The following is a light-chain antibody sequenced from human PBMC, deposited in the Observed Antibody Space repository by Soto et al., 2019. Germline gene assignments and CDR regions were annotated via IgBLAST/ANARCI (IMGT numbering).Light chain of an antibody. CDR3: QQRSNYYT. CDR2: DAS. CDR1: QSVSSY. V-gene: IGKV3-11*01. Sequence: EIVLTQSPATLSLSPGERATLSCRASQSVSSYLAWYQQKPGQAPRLLIYDASNRATGIPARFSGSGSGTDFTLTISSLEPEDFAVYYCQQRSNYYTFGQGPKLEIK. J-gene: IGKJ2*01.